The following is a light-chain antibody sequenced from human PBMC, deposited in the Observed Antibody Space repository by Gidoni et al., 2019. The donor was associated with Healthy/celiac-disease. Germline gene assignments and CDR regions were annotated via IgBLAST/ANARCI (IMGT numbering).Light chain of an antibody. CDR2: AAS. Sequence: DIQMTQSPSSLSASVGDRVTITCRASQSISSYLNWYQQKPGKAPKLLIYAASSLQSEVPSRFSGSGSGTDFTLTISSLQPEDFATYYCQQSYSTPGTFGQXTKVEIK. CDR1: QSISSY. J-gene: IGKJ1*01. V-gene: IGKV1-39*01. CDR3: QQSYSTPGT.